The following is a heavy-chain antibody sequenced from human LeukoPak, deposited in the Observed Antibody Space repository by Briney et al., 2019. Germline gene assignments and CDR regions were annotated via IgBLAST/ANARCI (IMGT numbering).Heavy chain of an antibody. CDR2: IYYSGST. CDR1: GGSISSYY. V-gene: IGHV4-59*08. CDR3: ARYRVTYGYIRPGWYFDL. J-gene: IGHJ2*01. Sequence: SETLSLTCTVSGGSISSYYWSWIRQPPGKGLEWIGYIYYSGSTYYNPSLKSRVTISVDTSKNQFSLKLSSVTAADTAVYYCARYRVTYGYIRPGWYFDLWGRGTLVTVSS. D-gene: IGHD5-18*01.